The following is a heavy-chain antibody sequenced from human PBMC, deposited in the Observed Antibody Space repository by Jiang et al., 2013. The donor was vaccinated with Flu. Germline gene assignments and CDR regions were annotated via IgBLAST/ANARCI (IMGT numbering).Heavy chain of an antibody. V-gene: IGHV5-51*01. D-gene: IGHD6-13*01. Sequence: VQLVESGAEVKKPGESLKISCKGSGYSFTSYWIGWVRQMPGKGLEWMGIIYPGDSDTRYSPSFQGQVTISADKSISTAYLQWSSLKASDTAMYYCARHGDSSSWTYGMDVWGQGTTVTVSS. CDR2: IYPGDSDT. CDR3: ARHGDSSSWTYGMDV. CDR1: GYSFTSYW. J-gene: IGHJ6*02.